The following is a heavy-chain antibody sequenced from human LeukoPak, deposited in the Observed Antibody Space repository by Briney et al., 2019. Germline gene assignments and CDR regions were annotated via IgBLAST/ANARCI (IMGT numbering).Heavy chain of an antibody. J-gene: IGHJ4*02. CDR2: ISYDGSNK. Sequence: GGSLRFSCAASGFTFRNYWMNWVRQAPGKRLEWVAVISYDGSNKYYADSVKGRFTISRDNSKNTLYLQMNSLRAEDTAVYYCARGGGDYVWGSYYYWPGDYWGQGTLVTVSS. V-gene: IGHV3-30-3*01. CDR1: GFTFRNYW. D-gene: IGHD3-16*01. CDR3: ARGGGDYVWGSYYYWPGDY.